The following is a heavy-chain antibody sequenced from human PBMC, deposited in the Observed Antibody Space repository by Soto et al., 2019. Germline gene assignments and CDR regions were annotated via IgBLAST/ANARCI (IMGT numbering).Heavy chain of an antibody. V-gene: IGHV4-31*03. D-gene: IGHD4-17*01. CDR2: IYYSGST. CDR3: ARDADYGGSRGGMDV. J-gene: IGHJ6*02. Sequence: QVRLEESGPGLVKPSETLSLICSVSGGSVNNADYFWSWIRHHPENGLEWIGYIYYSGSTRYNPSFKTRATLSIDTSKNSFSLRLNSVTVADTAVYFCARDADYGGSRGGMDVWGRGTTVTVSS. CDR1: GGSVNNADYF.